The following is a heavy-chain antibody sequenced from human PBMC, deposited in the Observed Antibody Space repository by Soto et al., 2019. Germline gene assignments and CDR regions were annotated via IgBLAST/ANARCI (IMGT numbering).Heavy chain of an antibody. J-gene: IGHJ4*02. V-gene: IGHV4-30-4*01. CDR2: ISNSGT. Sequence: SETLSLTCTVSGGSISSGDYYWSWIRQPPGKGLEWIGYISNSGTYYNPSLRSRLTMSVGTSKNQFSLTLSSVTAADTAVYYCARATDYNDYVGYYFDYWRQGTLVTVSS. D-gene: IGHD4-17*01. CDR3: ARATDYNDYVGYYFDY. CDR1: GGSISSGDYY.